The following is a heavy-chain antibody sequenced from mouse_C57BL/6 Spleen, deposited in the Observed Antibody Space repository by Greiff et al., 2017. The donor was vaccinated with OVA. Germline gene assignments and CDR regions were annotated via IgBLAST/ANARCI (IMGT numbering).Heavy chain of an antibody. CDR2: IYPGSGST. CDR3: ARSGPYGNYGDY. V-gene: IGHV1-55*01. Sequence: VQLQQPGAELVKPGASVKMSCKASGYTFTSYWITWVKQRPGQGLEWIGDIYPGSGSTNYNEKFKSKATLTVDTSSSTAYMQLSSLTSEDSAVYYCARSGPYGNYGDYWGQGTTLTGSS. D-gene: IGHD2-1*01. J-gene: IGHJ2*01. CDR1: GYTFTSYW.